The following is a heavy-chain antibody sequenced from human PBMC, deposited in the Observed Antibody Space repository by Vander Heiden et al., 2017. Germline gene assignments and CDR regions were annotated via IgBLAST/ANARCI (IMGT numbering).Heavy chain of an antibody. D-gene: IGHD2-21*02. J-gene: IGHJ4*02. Sequence: EVQLLEYGGVLVQPGGSLRLSYAVSGLNFSSYAMSWVRQAPGKGLEWGSAISGSGGSTYYADSVKGRFTISRDNSKNTLYLQMNSLRAEDTAVYYCGNIVVVTAIPFDYWGQGTLVTVSS. V-gene: IGHV3-23*01. CDR3: GNIVVVTAIPFDY. CDR1: GLNFSSYA. CDR2: ISGSGGST.